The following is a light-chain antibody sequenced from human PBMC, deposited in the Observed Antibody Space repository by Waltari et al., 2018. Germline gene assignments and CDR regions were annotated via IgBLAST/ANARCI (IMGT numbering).Light chain of an antibody. J-gene: IGKJ1*01. CDR1: QNVDTW. V-gene: IGKV1-5*03. CDR2: KTS. CDR3: QQYNTYWT. Sequence: DIQMTQSPSTLSASIGDRVTITCRASQNVDTWLAWYQQKPGKAHKLLVYKTSTLQSGVPSRFSGSGSGTHFTLTISSLQPDDFATYYCQQYNTYWTFGQGTKVE.